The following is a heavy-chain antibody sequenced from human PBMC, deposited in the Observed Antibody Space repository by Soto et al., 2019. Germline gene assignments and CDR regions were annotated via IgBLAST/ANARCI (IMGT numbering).Heavy chain of an antibody. CDR1: GYTFTGYY. Sequence: EASVKVSCKASGYTFTGYYMHWVRQAPGQGLEWMGWINPNSGGTNYAQKFQDWVTMTSDTSISTAYMDLSRLRSDDTAVYYCARGGATSFGVVHYYYYGMDVWGQGTTVTVS. CDR3: ARGGATSFGVVHYYYYGMDV. D-gene: IGHD3-3*01. CDR2: INPNSGGT. J-gene: IGHJ6*02. V-gene: IGHV1-2*04.